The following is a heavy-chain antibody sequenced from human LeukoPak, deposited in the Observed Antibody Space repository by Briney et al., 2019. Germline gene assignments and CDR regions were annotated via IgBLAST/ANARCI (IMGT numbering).Heavy chain of an antibody. V-gene: IGHV3-30*18. CDR2: ISNDGNDK. Sequence: GGSLRLSCAASVFTFSSYGIHWVRQAPGKGLEWETVISNDGNDKYYADSVKGRFTISRDNSKSTLYLQMNSLRAEDTAVYYCAKDRTRRGADYCFDYWGQGTLVTVSS. CDR3: AKDRTRRGADYCFDY. CDR1: VFTFSSYG. D-gene: IGHD3-10*01. J-gene: IGHJ4*02.